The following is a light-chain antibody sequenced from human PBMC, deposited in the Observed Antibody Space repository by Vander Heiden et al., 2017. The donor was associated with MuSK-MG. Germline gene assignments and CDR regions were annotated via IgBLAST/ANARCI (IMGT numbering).Light chain of an antibody. CDR2: KDM. Sequence: SSAMPPPPSVSVSPGPTARLTWSGTALPKPYAYWYQPQPCPAPGLVIYKDMERPSGILERCSGSSSVTTVTVTISGVQAEDEADYYCQSADSSGTYVVFGGGTKLTVL. V-gene: IGLV3-25*03. J-gene: IGLJ2*01. CDR3: QSADSSGTYVV. CDR1: ALPKPY.